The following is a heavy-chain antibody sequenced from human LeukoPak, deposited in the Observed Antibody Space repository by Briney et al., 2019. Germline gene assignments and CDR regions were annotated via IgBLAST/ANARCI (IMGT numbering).Heavy chain of an antibody. V-gene: IGHV3-7*03. J-gene: IGHJ4*02. CDR1: GYTVTNYD. CDR2: IKEDGSDK. Sequence: PGGSLRLSCTASGYTVTNYDMSWVRQAPGKGLEWVANIKEDGSDKYYVDSVKGRFTISRDNVKNSLYLQMNSLRAEDTAVYYCARDRGWLQFDYWGQGTLVTVSS. D-gene: IGHD5-24*01. CDR3: ARDRGWLQFDY.